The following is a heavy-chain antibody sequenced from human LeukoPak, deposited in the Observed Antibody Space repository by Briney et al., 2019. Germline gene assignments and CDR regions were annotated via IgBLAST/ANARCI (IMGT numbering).Heavy chain of an antibody. CDR1: GGSISSYY. V-gene: IGHV4-59*08. CDR3: ARLDIVVVPAAPTQKNNYYYYYYMDV. CDR2: IYYSGST. D-gene: IGHD2-2*01. Sequence: SETLSLTCTVSGGSISSYYWSWIRQPPGKGLEWIGYIYYSGSTNYNPSLKSRVTISVDTSKNQFSLKLSSVTAADTAVYYCARLDIVVVPAAPTQKNNYYYYYYMDVWGKGTTVTVSS. J-gene: IGHJ6*03.